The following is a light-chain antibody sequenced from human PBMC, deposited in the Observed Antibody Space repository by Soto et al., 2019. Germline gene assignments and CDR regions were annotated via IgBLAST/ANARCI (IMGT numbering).Light chain of an antibody. Sequence: EIVLTQSPATLSLSPGERATLSCRASQSVSSYLAWYQHKPGQAPRLLIYDASNRATGIPARFSGSGSGTDFTLTISSLEPEDSAVYYCQQRSTTFGQGTRLEIK. V-gene: IGKV3-11*01. CDR2: DAS. CDR1: QSVSSY. J-gene: IGKJ5*01. CDR3: QQRSTT.